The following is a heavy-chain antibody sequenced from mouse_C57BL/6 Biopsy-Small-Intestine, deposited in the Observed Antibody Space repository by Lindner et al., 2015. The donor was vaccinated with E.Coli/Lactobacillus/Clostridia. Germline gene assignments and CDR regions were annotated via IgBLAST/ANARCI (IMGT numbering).Heavy chain of an antibody. J-gene: IGHJ1*01. CDR1: GYTFTTYA. CDR2: INTNTGSP. D-gene: IGHD1-1*02. Sequence: VKVSCKASGYTFTTYAYEVGCDRPLDKALEWMGWINTNTGSPLYAQGFTGRFVFSLDTSVSTAYLQITGLKAEDTAMYYCARDYHGSGRKGMDVWGQGTTVTVSS. CDR3: ARDYHGSGRKGMDV. V-gene: IGHV9-3*01.